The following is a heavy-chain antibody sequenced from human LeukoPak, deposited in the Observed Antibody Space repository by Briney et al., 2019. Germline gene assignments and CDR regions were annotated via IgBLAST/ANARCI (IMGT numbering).Heavy chain of an antibody. CDR1: GGSISSGDYY. V-gene: IGHV4-30-4*08. CDR3: ARVAVVAARPGSVDY. CDR2: IYYSGST. J-gene: IGHJ4*02. D-gene: IGHD6-6*01. Sequence: SETLSLTCIVSGGSISSGDYYWNWIRQPPGKGLEWIVYIYYSGSTYYNPSLKSRLTISVDTSKNQFSLRLSSVTAADTAVYYCARVAVVAARPGSVDYWGQGTLVTVSS.